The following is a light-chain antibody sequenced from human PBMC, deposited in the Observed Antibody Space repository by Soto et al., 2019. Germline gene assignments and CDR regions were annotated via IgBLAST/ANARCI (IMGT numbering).Light chain of an antibody. CDR3: QQYGSSPYT. Sequence: EIVLTQSPGTLSLSPGERATLSCRASQSVSSSYLARYQQNPGQAPRLLIYGASSRATGIPDRFSGSGSGTDSTLTISRLGPEDWAVYYCQQYGSSPYTFGQGTKLEIK. CDR2: GAS. CDR1: QSVSSSY. J-gene: IGKJ2*01. V-gene: IGKV3-20*01.